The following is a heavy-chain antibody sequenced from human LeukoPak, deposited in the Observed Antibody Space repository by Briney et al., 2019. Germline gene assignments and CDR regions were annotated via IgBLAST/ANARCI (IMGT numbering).Heavy chain of an antibody. Sequence: PGESLKISCKGSGYSFTSYWIGWVRQMPGKGLEWMGIIYPGDSDTRYSPSFQGQVTISADKSISTAYLQWSSLKASDTAMYYCARVKEYQLLYGVGAFDIWGQGTMVTVSS. J-gene: IGHJ3*02. V-gene: IGHV5-51*01. CDR3: ARVKEYQLLYGVGAFDI. CDR1: GYSFTSYW. CDR2: IYPGDSDT. D-gene: IGHD2-2*02.